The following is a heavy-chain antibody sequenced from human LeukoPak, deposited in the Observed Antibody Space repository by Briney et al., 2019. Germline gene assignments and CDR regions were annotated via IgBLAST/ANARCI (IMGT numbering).Heavy chain of an antibody. V-gene: IGHV3-30*02. CDR2: IQFDGNNK. CDR1: GFIFNSYG. J-gene: IGHJ4*02. Sequence: GGSLRLSCAASGFIFNSYGMHWVRQAPGKGLEWVAFIQFDGNNKKYADSVQGRLTISRDDSKNTLYLQMNSLRAEDTAVYYCARDRSYGSGSCYFDYWGQGTLVTVSS. CDR3: ARDRSYGSGSCYFDY. D-gene: IGHD3-10*01.